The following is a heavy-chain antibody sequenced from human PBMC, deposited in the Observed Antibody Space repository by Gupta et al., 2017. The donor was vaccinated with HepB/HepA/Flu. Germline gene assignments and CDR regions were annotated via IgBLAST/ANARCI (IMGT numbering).Heavy chain of an antibody. J-gene: IGHJ6*02. D-gene: IGHD3-16*01. Sequence: QVQLVQSGGGVVPPGRSIRLSCSAPGFTFSSYGLHWVRQAPGKGLEWGAVTSYDETNNYYAASVKGRFTISRDNSRDTRFLQMSSLRGDDTAVDYCARGGTGRRWHPYYQYGWDVWGQGTTVTVSS. CDR3: ARGGTGRRWHPYYQYGWDV. CDR2: TSYDETNN. CDR1: GFTFSSYG. V-gene: IGHV3-30-3*01.